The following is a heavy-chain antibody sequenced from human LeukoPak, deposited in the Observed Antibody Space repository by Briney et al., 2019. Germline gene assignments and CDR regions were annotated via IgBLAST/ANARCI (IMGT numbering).Heavy chain of an antibody. CDR1: GGSFSGYY. Sequence: PSETLSLTCAVYGGSFSGYYWSWIRQPPGKGLEWIGEINHSGSTNYNPSLKSRVTISVDTSKNQFSLKLSSVTAADTAVYYCARSGYCSSTSCYRNYYYYGMDVWGQGTTDTVSS. V-gene: IGHV4-34*01. CDR2: INHSGST. CDR3: ARSGYCSSTSCYRNYYYYGMDV. J-gene: IGHJ6*02. D-gene: IGHD2-2*03.